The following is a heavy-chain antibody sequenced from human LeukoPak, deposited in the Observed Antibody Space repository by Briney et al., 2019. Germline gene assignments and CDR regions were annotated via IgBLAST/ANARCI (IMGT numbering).Heavy chain of an antibody. J-gene: IGHJ6*03. D-gene: IGHD3-10*01. Sequence: GGSLRLSCAASGFTVSSNYMSWVRQAPGKGLEWVSVIYSGGSTYYADSVKGRFTISRDNSKNTLYLQMNSLRAEDTAVYYCARDEPYYGSGRYMDVWGKGTTVTISS. CDR1: GFTVSSNY. V-gene: IGHV3-66*01. CDR3: ARDEPYYGSGRYMDV. CDR2: IYSGGST.